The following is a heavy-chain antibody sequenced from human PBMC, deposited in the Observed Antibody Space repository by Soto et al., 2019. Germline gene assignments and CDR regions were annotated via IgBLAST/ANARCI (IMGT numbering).Heavy chain of an antibody. V-gene: IGHV2-5*02. CDR3: AHSKGIAVAAINWFDP. D-gene: IGHD6-19*01. J-gene: IGHJ5*02. Sequence: GSGPTLVNPTQTLTLTCTFSGFSLSTSGVGVGWIRQPPGKALEWLSLIYCDDDKRYSPSLKSRLTITKDISKNQVVLTMTNMDPVDTATYYCAHSKGIAVAAINWFDPWGQGTLVTVSS. CDR2: IYCDDDK. CDR1: GFSLSTSGVG.